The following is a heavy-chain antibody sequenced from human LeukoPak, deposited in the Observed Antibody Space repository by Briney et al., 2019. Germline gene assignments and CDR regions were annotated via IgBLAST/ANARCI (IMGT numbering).Heavy chain of an antibody. CDR1: GDSISTSGYY. D-gene: IGHD1-26*01. J-gene: IGHJ4*02. Sequence: PSETLSLTCTVSGDSISTSGYYWGWIRQPPGKGLEWIGSIYFSGSTYYNPSLKNRVSISVGTSKNQFSLKLTSVTAADTAVYYCARHKGSYSHLDSWGQGTLVTVSS. CDR3: ARHKGSYSHLDS. V-gene: IGHV4-39*01. CDR2: IYFSGST.